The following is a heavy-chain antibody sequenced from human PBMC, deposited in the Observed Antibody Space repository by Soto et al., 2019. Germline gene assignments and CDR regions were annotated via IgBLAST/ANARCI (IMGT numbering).Heavy chain of an antibody. D-gene: IGHD6-6*01. Sequence: QGTLKESGPTLVKPTQHLTLTCSFSGFSLSTSGVGVGWIRQSPGKALEWLALIYWSGDEHYRPSLKSRLSITKDTFKNHVVLIMTDMDPVDTATYYCARGIATLPVFAFDIWGQGTMVTVSS. CDR1: GFSLSTSGVG. CDR3: ARGIATLPVFAFDI. J-gene: IGHJ3*02. V-gene: IGHV2-5*01. CDR2: IYWSGDE.